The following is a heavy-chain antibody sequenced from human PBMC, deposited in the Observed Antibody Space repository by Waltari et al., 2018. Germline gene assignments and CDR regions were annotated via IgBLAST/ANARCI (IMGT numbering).Heavy chain of an antibody. CDR1: GLIFSRFD. CDR3: AGDISVSSPSL. CDR2: IRFDGSQK. Sequence: QVQLVESGGGVVQPGGSLRLSCKASGLIFSRFDMHWVRQAPGMGLEWVSVIRFDGSQKYYSESLKGRFTVSRDNTRDTLYLHMKNLESDDTATYCWAGDISVSSPSLWGRGTLVTGSS. V-gene: IGHV3-30*02. J-gene: IGHJ2*01. D-gene: IGHD3-3*02.